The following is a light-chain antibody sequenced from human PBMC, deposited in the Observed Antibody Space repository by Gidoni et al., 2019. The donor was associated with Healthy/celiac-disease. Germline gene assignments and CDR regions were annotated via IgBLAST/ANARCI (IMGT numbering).Light chain of an antibody. Sequence: QSVLTQPPSVSAAPGQKGTISCSGSSSNIGNNYVSWYQQLPGTAPKLLIYDNNKRPSGIPDRFSGSKSGTSATLGITGLQTGDEADYYCGTWDSSLSAGPVVFGGGTKLTVL. CDR1: SSNIGNNY. CDR3: GTWDSSLSAGPVV. J-gene: IGLJ2*01. V-gene: IGLV1-51*01. CDR2: DNN.